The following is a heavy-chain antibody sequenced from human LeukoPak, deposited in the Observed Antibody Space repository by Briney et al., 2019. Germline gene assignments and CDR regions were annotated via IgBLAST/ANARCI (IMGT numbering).Heavy chain of an antibody. Sequence: SETLSLTCAVYGGSFSGYYWSWIRQPPGKGLEWIGEINHSGSTNYNPSLKSRVTISVDTSKNQFSLKLSSVTAADTAVYYCASVDSSYYYGMDVWGQGTTVTVSS. CDR1: GGSFSGYY. CDR2: INHSGST. J-gene: IGHJ6*02. V-gene: IGHV4-34*01. D-gene: IGHD5-18*01. CDR3: ASVDSSYYYGMDV.